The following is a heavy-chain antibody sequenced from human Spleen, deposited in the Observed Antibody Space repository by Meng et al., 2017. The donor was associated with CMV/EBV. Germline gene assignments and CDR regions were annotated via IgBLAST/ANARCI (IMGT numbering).Heavy chain of an antibody. J-gene: IGHJ6*02. D-gene: IGHD1-14*01. CDR3: ARRLGSIDPDYYYSGMDV. CDR2: MSYDGSNK. V-gene: IGHV3-30-3*01. CDR1: GFTFSSYW. Sequence: GESLKISCAASGFTFSSYWMSWVRQAPGKGLEWAAVMSYDGSNKYYVDSVKGRFTISRDNSKNTLYVQMNSLRTEDTAVYYCARRLGSIDPDYYYSGMDVWGQGTTVTVSS.